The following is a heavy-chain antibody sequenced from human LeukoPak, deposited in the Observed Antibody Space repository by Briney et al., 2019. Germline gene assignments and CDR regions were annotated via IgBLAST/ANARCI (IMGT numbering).Heavy chain of an antibody. CDR1: GGSISSGGYY. Sequence: SETLSLTCTVSGGSISSGGYYWSWIRQHPGKGLEWIGYIYYSGSTYYNPSLKSRVTISVDTSKNQFSLKLSSVTAADTAVYYWAREVGYNYYFNYGGKETRFTVPP. CDR3: AREVGYNYYFNY. V-gene: IGHV4-31*03. J-gene: IGHJ4*02. CDR2: IYYSGST. D-gene: IGHD5-24*01.